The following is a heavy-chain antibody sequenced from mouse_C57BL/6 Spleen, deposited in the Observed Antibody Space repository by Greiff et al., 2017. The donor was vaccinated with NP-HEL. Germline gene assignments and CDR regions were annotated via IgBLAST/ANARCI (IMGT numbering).Heavy chain of an antibody. D-gene: IGHD1-1*01. J-gene: IGHJ1*03. Sequence: EVKLQESGGGLVQPGGSLKLSCAASGFTFSDYYMYWVRQTPEKRLEWVAYISNGGGSTYYPDTVKGRFTISRDNAKNTLYLQMSRLKSEDTAMYYCARRGIYYYGSSYGYFDVWGTGTTVTVSS. CDR1: GFTFSDYY. CDR3: ARRGIYYYGSSYGYFDV. V-gene: IGHV5-12*01. CDR2: ISNGGGST.